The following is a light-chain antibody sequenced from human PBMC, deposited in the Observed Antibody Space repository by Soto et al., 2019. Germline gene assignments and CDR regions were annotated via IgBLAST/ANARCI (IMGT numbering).Light chain of an antibody. CDR2: GAY. V-gene: IGKV3-15*01. CDR3: QQYNNWPPTT. J-gene: IGKJ1*01. CDR1: QSIRSN. Sequence: EIVMTQSPATLSVSPGERATLSCRASQSIRSNLAWYQQKSGQAPRLLIYGAYTRATGIPARFSGSGSGTDFTLTISSLQSEDFAVYYCQQYNNWPPTTFGQGTKVDIK.